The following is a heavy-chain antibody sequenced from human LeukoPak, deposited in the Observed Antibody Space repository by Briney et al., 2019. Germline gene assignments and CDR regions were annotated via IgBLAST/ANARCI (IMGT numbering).Heavy chain of an antibody. D-gene: IGHD4-17*01. V-gene: IGHV3-21*01. CDR3: ARVIRTTVTTSPNQDY. CDR2: ISSSSSYI. J-gene: IGHJ4*02. Sequence: GGSLRLSCAASGFTFSSYSMNWVRQPPGKGLEWVSSISSSSSYIYYADSVKGRFTISRDNAKNSLYLQMNSLRAEDTAVYYCARVIRTTVTTSPNQDYWGQGTLVTVSS. CDR1: GFTFSSYS.